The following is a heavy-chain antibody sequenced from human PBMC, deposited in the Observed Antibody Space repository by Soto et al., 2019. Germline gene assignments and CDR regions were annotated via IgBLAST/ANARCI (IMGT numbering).Heavy chain of an antibody. CDR1: GDSISSSNW. J-gene: IGHJ4*02. V-gene: IGHV4-4*02. CDR2: IYHSGDT. CDR3: ARTSSFSSTFDY. D-gene: IGHD6-13*01. Sequence: SETLSLTCAVSGDSISSSNWWSWVRQPPGKGLEWIGEIYHSGDTNYNPSLKSRVTISLDKSQNQFSLTLTSVTAADTAVYYCARTSSFSSTFDYWGQGTLVTVSS.